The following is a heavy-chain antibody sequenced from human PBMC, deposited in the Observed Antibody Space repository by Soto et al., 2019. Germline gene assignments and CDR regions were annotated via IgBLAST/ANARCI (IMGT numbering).Heavy chain of an antibody. J-gene: IGHJ5*02. CDR1: GFMFSDSW. Sequence: EAQLVESGGDLVQPGGSLRLSCAASGFMFSDSWMHWVRQAPGKGLEWVANIKPDGSKTAYVDSVKGRFTISRDNAKKFLYIQVNSRGVDDTAVYYCASGIDPWGQGTLVTVSS. CDR3: ASGIDP. V-gene: IGHV3-7*05. CDR2: IKPDGSKT.